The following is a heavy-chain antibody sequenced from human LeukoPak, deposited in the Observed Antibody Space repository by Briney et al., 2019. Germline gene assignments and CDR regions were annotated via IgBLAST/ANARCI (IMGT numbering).Heavy chain of an antibody. J-gene: IGHJ4*02. V-gene: IGHV3-21*01. CDR1: GLTFSSSR. CDR3: ARTQVNYFDY. Sequence: GGSLRLSCVASGLTFSSSRINWVRQAPGKGLEWVSSISSSSSYIYYADSVKGRFTISRDNAKNSLYLQMNSLRAEDTAVYYCARTQVNYFDYWGQGTLVTVSS. D-gene: IGHD2-21*01. CDR2: ISSSSSYI.